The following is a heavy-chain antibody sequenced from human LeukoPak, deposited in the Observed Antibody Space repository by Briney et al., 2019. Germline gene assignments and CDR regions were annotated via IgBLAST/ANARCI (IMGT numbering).Heavy chain of an antibody. J-gene: IGHJ4*02. CDR2: IYYSGST. V-gene: IGHV4-59*01. Sequence: PSETLSLTGTVSGGSISSYYWSRIRQPPGKGLEWFGYIYYSGSTNYNPSLKSRVTISVDTSKNQFSLKLSSVTPADTAVYYCARGRSTGNFDYWGQGTLVTVSS. CDR3: ARGRSTGNFDY. D-gene: IGHD3-10*01. CDR1: GGSISSYY.